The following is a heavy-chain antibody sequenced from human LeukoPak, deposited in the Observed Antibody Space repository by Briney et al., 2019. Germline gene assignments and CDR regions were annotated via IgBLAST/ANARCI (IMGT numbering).Heavy chain of an antibody. CDR3: ARRRFYDSSGFDAFDI. Sequence: GESLKISCKGSGYSFTDYWIGWVRQMPGKGLEWMGIIYPGDSDTRYSPSFQGQVTISADKSISTAYLQWSSLKASDTAMYYCARRRFYDSSGFDAFDIWGQGTMVTVSS. J-gene: IGHJ3*02. CDR2: IYPGDSDT. D-gene: IGHD3-22*01. CDR1: GYSFTDYW. V-gene: IGHV5-51*01.